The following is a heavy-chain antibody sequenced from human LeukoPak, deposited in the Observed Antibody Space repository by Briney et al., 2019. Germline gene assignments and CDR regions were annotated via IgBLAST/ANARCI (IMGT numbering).Heavy chain of an antibody. Sequence: SETLSLTCTVSGGSISSYYWSWIRQPPGKGLEWIGYIYYSGSTNYNPSLKSRVTMSVDTSKNQFSLKLSSVTAADTAVYYCARDRRYCSSTSCYTTFDYWGQGTLVTVSS. CDR3: ARDRRYCSSTSCYTTFDY. D-gene: IGHD2-2*02. J-gene: IGHJ4*02. CDR1: GGSISSYY. CDR2: IYYSGST. V-gene: IGHV4-59*12.